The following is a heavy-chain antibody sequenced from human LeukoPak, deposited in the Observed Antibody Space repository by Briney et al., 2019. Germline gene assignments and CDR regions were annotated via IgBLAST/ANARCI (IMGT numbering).Heavy chain of an antibody. CDR3: AREEGGYYGSGSYYGFGMDV. V-gene: IGHV4-39*07. CDR2: IYYGGST. CDR1: GGSISSSDYY. Sequence: SETLSLTCTVSGGSISSSDYYWGWIRQPPGKGLEWIGSIYYGGSTYYNPSLKSRVTISVDTSKNQFSLKLSSVTAADTAVYYCAREEGGYYGSGSYYGFGMDVWGQGTTVTVSS. D-gene: IGHD3-10*01. J-gene: IGHJ6*02.